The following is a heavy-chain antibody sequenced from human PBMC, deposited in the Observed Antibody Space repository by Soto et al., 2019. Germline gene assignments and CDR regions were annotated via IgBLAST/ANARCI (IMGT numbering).Heavy chain of an antibody. D-gene: IGHD6-6*01. CDR1: GFTFSNAW. V-gene: IGHV3-15*07. CDR3: TRQLGPYYYYYYGMDV. Sequence: GGSLRLSCAASGFTFSNAWMNWVRQAPGKGLEWVGRIKSKTDGGTTDNAAPVKGRFTISGDDSKNTLYLQMNSLKTEDTAVYYCTRQLGPYYYYYYGMDVWGQGTTVTVSS. CDR2: IKSKTDGGTT. J-gene: IGHJ6*02.